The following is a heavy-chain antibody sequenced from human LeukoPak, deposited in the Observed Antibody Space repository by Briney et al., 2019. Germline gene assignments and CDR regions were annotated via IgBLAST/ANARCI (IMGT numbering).Heavy chain of an antibody. CDR3: ARVTGYMIEDYFDY. CDR2: IYYSGST. D-gene: IGHD3-22*01. J-gene: IGHJ4*02. CDR1: GDSISSYY. V-gene: IGHV4-59*01. Sequence: TLSLTCTVSGDSISSYYWSWIRRPPGKGLEWIGYIYYSGSTNYNPSLKSRVTISVETSKNQFSLKLSSVTAADTAVYYCARVTGYMIEDYFDYWGQGTLVTVSS.